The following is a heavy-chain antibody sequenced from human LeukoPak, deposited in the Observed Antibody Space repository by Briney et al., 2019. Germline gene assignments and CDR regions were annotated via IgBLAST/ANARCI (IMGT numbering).Heavy chain of an antibody. J-gene: IGHJ4*02. Sequence: ASVKVSCKASGYTFTNYGISWVRQAPGQGLEWMGWISTDNANTKFAQRFQGRVTMTTDTSTSTAYMELRSLRSDDTAVYYCARSRGDGSNFFLDYWGQGTLVTVSS. V-gene: IGHV1-18*01. D-gene: IGHD5-24*01. CDR2: ISTDNANT. CDR1: GYTFTNYG. CDR3: ARSRGDGSNFFLDY.